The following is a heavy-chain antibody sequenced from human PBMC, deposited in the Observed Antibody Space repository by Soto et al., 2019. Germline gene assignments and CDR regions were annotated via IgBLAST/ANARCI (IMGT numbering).Heavy chain of an antibody. J-gene: IGHJ4*02. V-gene: IGHV3-9*01. CDR2: ISWSSVNM. CDR1: GFKFDDYA. D-gene: IGHD6-19*01. Sequence: GGSLRLSCAASGFKFDDYAMYWVRQTPGRGLEWVSGISWSSVNMDYRDSVKGRFTISRDNAKNSLYLQMNSLRVEDTALYYCVKGLNIDYTSGWLYLDYWGEGTVVTVPS. CDR3: VKGLNIDYTSGWLYLDY.